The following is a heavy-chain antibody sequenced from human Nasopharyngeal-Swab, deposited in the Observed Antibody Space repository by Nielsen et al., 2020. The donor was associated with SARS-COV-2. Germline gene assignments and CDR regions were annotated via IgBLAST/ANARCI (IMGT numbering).Heavy chain of an antibody. CDR2: ISGSGDTT. D-gene: IGHD2-21*01. V-gene: IGHV3-23*01. Sequence: GESLKISCAASGFTFSSYALSWVRQAPGKGLEYISGSGDTTYYADSVKDRFTISRDNSKNTLYMQTNSLRVEDTAVYYCAKAPYLRGLDVWGQGTTVTVSS. CDR3: AKAPYLRGLDV. J-gene: IGHJ6*02. CDR1: GFTFSSYA.